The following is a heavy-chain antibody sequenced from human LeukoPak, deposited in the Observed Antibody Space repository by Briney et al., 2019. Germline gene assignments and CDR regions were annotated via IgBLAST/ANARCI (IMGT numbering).Heavy chain of an antibody. V-gene: IGHV3-23*01. CDR2: TSASGGNT. CDR3: AKRAASCGGDCYDY. J-gene: IGHJ4*02. D-gene: IGHD2-21*01. CDR1: GFTFSSYV. Sequence: GGSLRLSCAASGFTFSSYVMNWVRQAPGEGLEWVSSTSASGGNTHYTDSVKGRFTISRDNSKNTLYLQMNSLRADDTAVYYCAKRAASCGGDCYDYWGPGTLVTVSS.